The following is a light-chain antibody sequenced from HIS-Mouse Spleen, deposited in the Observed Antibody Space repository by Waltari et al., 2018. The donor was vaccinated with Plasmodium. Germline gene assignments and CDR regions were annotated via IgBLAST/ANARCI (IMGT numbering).Light chain of an antibody. V-gene: IGLV2-14*03. CDR1: SSDVGGSKY. Sequence: QSALTQPASVSGSPGQSITISCTGNSSDVGGSKYVSWYQQHPGKATKLMIYDVSNRPSGVSNRFAGSKSGNTASLTSSGLQAEDEADYYCSSYTSSSTVVFGGGTKLTVL. CDR3: SSYTSSSTVV. J-gene: IGLJ2*01. CDR2: DVS.